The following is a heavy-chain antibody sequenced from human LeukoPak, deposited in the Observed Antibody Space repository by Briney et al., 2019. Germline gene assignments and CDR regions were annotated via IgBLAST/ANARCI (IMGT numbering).Heavy chain of an antibody. CDR1: GFTFDDFA. CDR2: ISWSSEDR. V-gene: IGHV3-9*01. D-gene: IGHD5-24*01. J-gene: IGHJ3*02. CDR3: ARRRDGYVFDI. Sequence: GRSLRLSCAASGFTFDDFAMHWVRQAAGKGPEWVSGISWSSEDRIYADSVKGRFTISRDNDNNFLYLQMDSLRVEDTALYYCARRRDGYVFDIWGQGTMVTVSS.